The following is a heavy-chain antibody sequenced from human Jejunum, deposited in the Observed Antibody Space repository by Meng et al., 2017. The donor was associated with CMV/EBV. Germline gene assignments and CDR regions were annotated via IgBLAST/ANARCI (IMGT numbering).Heavy chain of an antibody. V-gene: IGHV7-4-1*02. CDR3: ARDSPLDGYSLLDY. J-gene: IGHJ4*02. D-gene: IGHD5-24*01. CDR1: GYTFTSYA. CDR2: IDPNTGNP. Sequence: QGRRGESGADLKQPGASVKVSCRPSGYTFTSYAIKWVRQAPGQGPDWMGWIDPNTGNPTYDQGFTGRFVFSLDTSVSTAYLQINSLRADDTAVYYCARDSPLDGYSLLDYWGQGTLVTVSS.